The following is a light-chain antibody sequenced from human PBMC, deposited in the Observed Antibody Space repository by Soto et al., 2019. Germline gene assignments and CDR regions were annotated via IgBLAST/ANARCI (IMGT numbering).Light chain of an antibody. CDR2: DVS. J-gene: IGLJ1*01. V-gene: IGLV2-14*01. CDR1: SSDVGGYNY. Sequence: QSALTHPASVSGSPGQSITISCTGTSSDVGGYNYVSWYQQHPGKAPKFMIYDVSNRPSGVSNRFSGSKSGNTASLTISGLQADDEADYYCCSYTTSNTRQIVFGTGTKVTVL. CDR3: CSYTTSNTRQIV.